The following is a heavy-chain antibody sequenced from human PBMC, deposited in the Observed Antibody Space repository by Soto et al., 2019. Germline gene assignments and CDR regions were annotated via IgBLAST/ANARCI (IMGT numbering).Heavy chain of an antibody. CDR3: ARFQRGSSGYYYGHAFDI. V-gene: IGHV1-18*01. Sequence: ASVKVSCKAPGYTFTSYGISWVRQAPGQGLEWMGWISAYNGNTNYAQKLQGRVTMTTDTSTSTAYMELRSLRSDGTAVYYCARFQRGSSGYYYGHAFDIWGQGTMVTVSS. CDR1: GYTFTSYG. D-gene: IGHD3-22*01. J-gene: IGHJ3*02. CDR2: ISAYNGNT.